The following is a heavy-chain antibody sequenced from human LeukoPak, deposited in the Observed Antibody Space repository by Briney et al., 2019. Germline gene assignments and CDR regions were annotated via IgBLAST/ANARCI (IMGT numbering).Heavy chain of an antibody. D-gene: IGHD3-3*01. CDR3: ARDTGGWSGERAFDI. V-gene: IGHV1-69*04. CDR1: GGTFSSYT. Sequence: SVKVSCKASGGTFSSYTISWVRQAPGQGLEWMGRIIPILGIANYAQKFQGRVTITADKSTSTAYMELSSLRSEDTAVYYCARDTGGWSGERAFDIWGQGTMVTVSS. J-gene: IGHJ3*02. CDR2: IIPILGIA.